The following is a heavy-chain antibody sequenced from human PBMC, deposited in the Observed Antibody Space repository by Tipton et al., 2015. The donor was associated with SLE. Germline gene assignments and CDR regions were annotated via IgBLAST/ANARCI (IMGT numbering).Heavy chain of an antibody. CDR3: ARGEYCSSTSCQDYGMDV. CDR1: GFTVSSNY. CDR2: IYSGGST. D-gene: IGHD2-2*01. V-gene: IGHV3-53*04. J-gene: IGHJ6*02. Sequence: SLRLSCAASGFTVSSNYMSWVRQAPGKGLEWVSVIYSGGSTYYADSVKGRFTISRHNSKNTLYLQMNSLRAEDTAVYYCARGEYCSSTSCQDYGMDVWGQGTTVTVSS.